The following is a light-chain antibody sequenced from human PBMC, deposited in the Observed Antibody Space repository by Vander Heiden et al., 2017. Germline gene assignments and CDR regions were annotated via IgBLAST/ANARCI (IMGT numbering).Light chain of an antibody. CDR2: DAS. V-gene: IGKV1-13*02. Sequence: AIQLTQSPSSLSASVGDRVTITCRASQAIFSALAWYQQKPGKAPKLLLYDASTLQSGVPSRFSGSGYGTDFTLTISSRQPEDFAAYYCQEFNSHPQITFGQGTRMDIK. CDR3: QEFNSHPQIT. J-gene: IGKJ5*01. CDR1: QAIFSA.